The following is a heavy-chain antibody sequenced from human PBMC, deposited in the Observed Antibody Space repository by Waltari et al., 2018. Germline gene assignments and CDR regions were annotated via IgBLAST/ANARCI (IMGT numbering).Heavy chain of an antibody. CDR3: ARTYGSGSYYAY. Sequence: EVQLVESGGGLVQPGGSLRLSCAASGFTFRSYEMNWVRQAPGKGLEWVSYISSSGSTIYYADSVKGRFTISRDNAKNSLYLQMNSLRAEDTAVYYCARTYGSGSYYAYWGQGTLVTVSS. CDR1: GFTFRSYE. D-gene: IGHD3-10*01. V-gene: IGHV3-48*03. J-gene: IGHJ4*02. CDR2: ISSSGSTI.